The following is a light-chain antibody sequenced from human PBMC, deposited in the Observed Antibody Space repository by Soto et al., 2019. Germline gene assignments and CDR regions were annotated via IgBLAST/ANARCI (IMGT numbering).Light chain of an antibody. V-gene: IGKV3-20*01. CDR3: QKYGSSAQIN. CDR2: GAY. Sequence: EIVLTHAPATLSQSPVDIDTLSCSSSQTIDNTLAWYQKKPGQAPRLLIYGAYIRATGIPDRFSGSGSETDFTLTIRRLEPEDFALYYCQKYGSSAQINCGKGKRLEIK. CDR1: QTIDNT. J-gene: IGKJ5*01.